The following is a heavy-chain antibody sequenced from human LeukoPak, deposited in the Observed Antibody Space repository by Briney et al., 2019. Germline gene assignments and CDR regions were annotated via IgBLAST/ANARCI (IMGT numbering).Heavy chain of an antibody. CDR1: GYTLSELS. CDR2: IDFEDGKT. J-gene: IGHJ4*02. Sequence: ASVKVSCKVSGYTLSELSMHWVRQSPGEGLEWMGGIDFEDGKTICAQRFQGRVSMTEDTSTDTAYMELSSLRSEDTAVYYCASRGGWYLDYWGQGTLVTVSS. D-gene: IGHD6-19*01. CDR3: ASRGGWYLDY. V-gene: IGHV1-24*01.